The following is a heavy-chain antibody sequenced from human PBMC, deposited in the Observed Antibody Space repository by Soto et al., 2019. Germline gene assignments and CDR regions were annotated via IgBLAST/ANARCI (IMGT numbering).Heavy chain of an antibody. D-gene: IGHD3-3*01. Sequence: SETLSLTCTVSGGSISSSSYYWGWIRQPPGKGLEWIGSIYYSGSTYYNPSLKSRVTISVDTSKNQFSLKLSSVTAADTAVYYCARDSPEYYDFWSGSKVFDYWGQGTLVTVSS. CDR3: ARDSPEYYDFWSGSKVFDY. CDR2: IYYSGST. V-gene: IGHV4-39*01. CDR1: GGSISSSSYY. J-gene: IGHJ4*02.